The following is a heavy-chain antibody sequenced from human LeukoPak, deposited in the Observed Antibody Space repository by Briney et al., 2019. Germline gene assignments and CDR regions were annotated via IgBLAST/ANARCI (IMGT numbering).Heavy chain of an antibody. CDR3: AREGQQLSSYYYYGMAV. CDR2: IYYSGST. D-gene: IGHD6-13*01. J-gene: IGHJ6*02. V-gene: IGHV4-59*01. Sequence: SETLSLTCTVSGGSISTYYWSRIRQPPGKGLEWIGYIYYSGSTNYNPSLKSRVTISVDTSKNHFSLKLSSVTAADTAVYYCAREGQQLSSYYYYGMAVWGQGTTVTVSS. CDR1: GGSISTYY.